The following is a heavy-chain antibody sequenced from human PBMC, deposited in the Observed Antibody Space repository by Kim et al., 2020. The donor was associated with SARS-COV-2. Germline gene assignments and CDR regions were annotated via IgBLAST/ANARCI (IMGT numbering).Heavy chain of an antibody. V-gene: IGHV4-61*02. Sequence: SETLSLTCTVSGGSISSGSYYWSWIRQPAGKGLEWIGRIYTSGSTNYNPSLKSRVTISVDTSKNQFSLKLSSVTAADTAAYYCARDLGWFDPWGQGTLVTVSS. CDR2: IYTSGST. D-gene: IGHD3-16*01. J-gene: IGHJ5*02. CDR3: ARDLGWFDP. CDR1: GGSISSGSYY.